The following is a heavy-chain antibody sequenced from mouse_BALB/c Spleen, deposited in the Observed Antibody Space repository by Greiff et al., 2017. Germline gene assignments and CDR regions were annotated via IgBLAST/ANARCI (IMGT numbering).Heavy chain of an antibody. V-gene: IGHV1S81*02. CDR3: ARSYYRYDGWFAY. CDR2: INPSNGRT. J-gene: IGHJ3*01. Sequence: VKLKQPGAELVKPGASVKLSCKASGYTFTSYWMHWVKQRPGQGLEWIGEINPSNGRTNYNEKFKSKATLTVDKSSSTAYMQLSSLTSEDSAVYYCARSYYRYDGWFAYWGQGTLVTVSA. CDR1: GYTFTSYW. D-gene: IGHD2-14*01.